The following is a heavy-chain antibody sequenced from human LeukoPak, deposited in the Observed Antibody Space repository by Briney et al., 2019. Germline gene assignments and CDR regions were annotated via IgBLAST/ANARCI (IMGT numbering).Heavy chain of an antibody. V-gene: IGHV1-69*05. CDR1: GGTFSSYA. J-gene: IGHJ4*02. CDR2: IIPIFGTA. CDR3: ARDLGRDGHRGLDY. Sequence: SVKVSCKASGGTFSSYAISWVRQAPGQGLEWIGGIIPIFGTANYAQKFQGRVTITTDESTSTAYMELSSLRSEDTAVYYCARDLGRDGHRGLDYWGQGTLVTVSS. D-gene: IGHD5-24*01.